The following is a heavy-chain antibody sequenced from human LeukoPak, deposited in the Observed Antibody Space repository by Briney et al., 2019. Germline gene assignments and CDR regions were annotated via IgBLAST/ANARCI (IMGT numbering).Heavy chain of an antibody. CDR1: GYSFTSYG. CDR3: ARVPYYDFWTGYYDFDY. CDR2: ISGNSGNT. Sequence: ASVKVSCKASGYSFTSYGISWVRQAPGQGLEWMGWISGNSGNTNYAQKFQDRVTMTTDTSTSTAYMELRSLRSDDTAVYYCARVPYYDFWTGYYDFDYWGQGTLVTVSS. D-gene: IGHD3-3*01. V-gene: IGHV1-18*01. J-gene: IGHJ4*02.